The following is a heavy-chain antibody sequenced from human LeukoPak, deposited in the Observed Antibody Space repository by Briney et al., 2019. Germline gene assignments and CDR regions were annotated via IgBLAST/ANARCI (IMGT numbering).Heavy chain of an antibody. D-gene: IGHD2-15*01. J-gene: IGHJ4*02. CDR1: GYTFTSYY. CDR3: ARDLGYCSGGSSYQTTYFDY. V-gene: IGHV1-46*01. Sequence: ASVKVSCKASGYTFTSYYMHWVRQAPGQGLEWMGIINPSGGSTSYAQKFQGRVTMTRDTSTSTVYMELSSLRSEDTAVYYCARDLGYCSGGSSYQTTYFDYWGQGTLVTVSS. CDR2: INPSGGST.